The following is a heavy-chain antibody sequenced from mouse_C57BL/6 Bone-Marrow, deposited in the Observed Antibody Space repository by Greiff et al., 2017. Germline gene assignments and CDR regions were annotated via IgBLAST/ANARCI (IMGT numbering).Heavy chain of an antibody. V-gene: IGHV6-3*01. CDR2: IRLKSDNYAT. J-gene: IGHJ2*01. D-gene: IGHD1-1*01. Sequence: EVKLQESGGGLVQPGGSMKLSCVASGFTFSNYWMNWVRQSPEKGLEWVAQIRLKSDNYATHYAESVKGRFTISRDDSKSSVYLQMNNLRAEDTGIYYCTGLFYYYGSSFVYYFDYWGQGTTLTVSS. CDR3: TGLFYYYGSSFVYYFDY. CDR1: GFTFSNYW.